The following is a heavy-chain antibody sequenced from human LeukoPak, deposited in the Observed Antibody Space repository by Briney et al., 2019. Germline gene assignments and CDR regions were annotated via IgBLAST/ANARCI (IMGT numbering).Heavy chain of an antibody. D-gene: IGHD3-3*01. J-gene: IGHJ5*02. V-gene: IGHV4-39*07. CDR2: IYYSGST. CDR1: GGSISSSSYY. Sequence: SETLSLTCTVSGGSISSSSYYWGWIRQPPGKGLEWIGSIYYSGSTYYNPSLKSRVTISVDTSKNQFSLKLSSETAADTAVYYCARVADFWSGYNWFDPWGQGTLVTVSS. CDR3: ARVADFWSGYNWFDP.